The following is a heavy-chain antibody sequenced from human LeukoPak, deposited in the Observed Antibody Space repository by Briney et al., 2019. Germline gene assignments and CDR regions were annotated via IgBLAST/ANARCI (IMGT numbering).Heavy chain of an antibody. CDR3: ARQTAMGRSGDY. CDR2: IDPSDSET. Sequence: KCGESLKISCTASGYSFTNYWIGWVRLMPGKGLEWMGIIDPSDSETRYTPSFQGQVTISADKSLSTAYLQWNSLKASDTAMYYCARQTAMGRSGDYWGQGTLVIVSS. V-gene: IGHV5-51*01. J-gene: IGHJ4*02. CDR1: GYSFTNYW. D-gene: IGHD5-18*01.